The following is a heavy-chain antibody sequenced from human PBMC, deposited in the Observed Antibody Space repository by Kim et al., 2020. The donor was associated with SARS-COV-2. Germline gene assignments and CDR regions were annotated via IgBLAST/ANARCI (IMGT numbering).Heavy chain of an antibody. Sequence: SETLSLTCTVSGGSIRSYYWSWIRQPPGKGLEWSGYFYYSGRTNYNPSLKSRLTISADTSKNQVSLKLSSVTAADSAVYYCARALGAYGSGSYGLDVWGQGTTVTVSS. V-gene: IGHV4-59*01. D-gene: IGHD3-10*01. CDR2: FYYSGRT. CDR3: ARALGAYGSGSYGLDV. CDR1: GGSIRSYY. J-gene: IGHJ6*02.